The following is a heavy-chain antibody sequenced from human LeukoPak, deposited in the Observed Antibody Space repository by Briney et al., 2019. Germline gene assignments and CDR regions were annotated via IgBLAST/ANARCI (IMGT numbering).Heavy chain of an antibody. V-gene: IGHV1-24*01. CDR3: ATEEYYYGSGSYSKAFDY. CDR1: GYTLTELS. Sequence: ASVKVSCKVSGYTLTELSMHWVRQAPGKGLEWMGGFDLEDGETIYAQKFQGRVTMTEDTSTDTAYMELSSLRSEDTAVYYCATEEYYYGSGSYSKAFDYWGQGTLVTVSS. J-gene: IGHJ4*02. D-gene: IGHD3-10*01. CDR2: FDLEDGET.